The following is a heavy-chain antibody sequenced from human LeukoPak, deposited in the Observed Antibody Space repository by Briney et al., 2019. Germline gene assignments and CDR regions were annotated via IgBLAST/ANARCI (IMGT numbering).Heavy chain of an antibody. Sequence: GGSLRLSCVASGFTFSPHSMIWVRQAPGKGLDWVSYISSDSGTIYYADSGKGRFTISRDNAKDSLYLQMNGLRVDDTAVYYCARIRIDGFWLEPWGQGTLVTVSS. CDR3: ARIRIDGFWLEP. CDR2: ISSDSGTI. V-gene: IGHV3-48*04. CDR1: GFTFSPHS. J-gene: IGHJ5*02. D-gene: IGHD2-2*03.